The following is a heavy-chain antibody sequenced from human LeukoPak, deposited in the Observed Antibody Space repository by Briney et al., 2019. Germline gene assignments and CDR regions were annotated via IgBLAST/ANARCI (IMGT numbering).Heavy chain of an antibody. V-gene: IGHV1-69*05. Sequence: GASVKVSCKASGGTFSSYAISWVRPAPGQGLEWMGGIIPIFGTANYAQKFQGRVTITTDESTSTAYMELSSLRSEDTAVYYCAVAGTRNYWFDPWGQGTLVTVSS. J-gene: IGHJ5*02. D-gene: IGHD1-7*01. CDR3: AVAGTRNYWFDP. CDR1: GGTFSSYA. CDR2: IIPIFGTA.